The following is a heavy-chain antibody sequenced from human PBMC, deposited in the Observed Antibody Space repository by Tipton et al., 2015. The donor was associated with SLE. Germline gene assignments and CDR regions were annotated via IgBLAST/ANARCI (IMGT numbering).Heavy chain of an antibody. J-gene: IGHJ6*03. Sequence: LRLSCAVSGASINSGNYYWNWLRHPAGQGLVWIVPIYTSAATNYSPSFKSRITISLDMTKNIFSLKLSSVTAADTAVYYCARDLAVLGVVPFNYMDIWGKGTTITVAS. CDR1: GASINSGNYY. D-gene: IGHD3-3*01. CDR3: ARDLAVLGVVPFNYMDI. V-gene: IGHV4-61*02. CDR2: IYTSAAT.